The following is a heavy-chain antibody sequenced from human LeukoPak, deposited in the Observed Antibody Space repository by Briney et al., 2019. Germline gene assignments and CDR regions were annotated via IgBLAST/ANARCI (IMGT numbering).Heavy chain of an antibody. CDR3: ARVGRTPPFN. J-gene: IGHJ4*02. V-gene: IGHV3-74*01. CDR1: GFIFSTYW. Sequence: GGSLRLSCVASGFIFSTYWMHWVRQAPGKGLGWVSQINPDGSSTDYADSVKGRSTSSRDNAKNTVYLQMNSLRAEDTAVYYCARVGRTPPFNWGQGTLVTVSS. CDR2: INPDGSST.